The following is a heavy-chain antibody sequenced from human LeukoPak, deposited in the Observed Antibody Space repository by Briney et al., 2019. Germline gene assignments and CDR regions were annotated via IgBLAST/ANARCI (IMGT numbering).Heavy chain of an antibody. D-gene: IGHD2-15*01. CDR3: ARSLGYCGGGSCRPYFDY. Sequence: PGGSVRLSCGASGFSFSSYVMNWVRQAPGKGLEWVSYISSSSSSIYYADSVKGRFTISRDNAKNSLYLQMNSLRDEDTALYYCARSLGYCGGGSCRPYFDYWGQGTLVTVSP. J-gene: IGHJ4*02. CDR2: ISSSSSSI. V-gene: IGHV3-48*02. CDR1: GFSFSSYV.